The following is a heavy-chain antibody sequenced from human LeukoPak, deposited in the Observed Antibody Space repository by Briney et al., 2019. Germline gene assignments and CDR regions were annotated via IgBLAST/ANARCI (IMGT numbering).Heavy chain of an antibody. CDR1: GDSISGYY. D-gene: IGHD1-1*01. J-gene: IGHJ6*03. V-gene: IGHV4-4*07. CDR3: ARVGGTATTGYYYMDV. CDR2: IYSSGST. Sequence: PSETLSLTCNVSGDSISGYYWSWIRQPAGKGLECIGRIYSSGSTNYNPSLKSRLTMSVDTSKNQFSLKLSSVTAADTAVYYCARVGGTATTGYYYMDVWGKGTTVTVPS.